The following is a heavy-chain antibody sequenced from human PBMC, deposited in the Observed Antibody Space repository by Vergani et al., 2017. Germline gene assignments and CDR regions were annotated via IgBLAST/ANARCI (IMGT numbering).Heavy chain of an antibody. J-gene: IGHJ4*02. CDR2: LTGGGGST. CDR3: VKDAGSYENFFDS. CDR1: GFTFSTYA. V-gene: IGHV3-23*01. Sequence: EVQLLESGGSLKQPGGSVRLSCAASGFTFSTYAMHWVRQAPGKGLEWVSALTGGGGSTYYADSFKGRFIISRDNSRGTLYLKMNSLRPEDTATYYCVKDAGSYENFFDSWGQGTLVTVSS. D-gene: IGHD1-26*01.